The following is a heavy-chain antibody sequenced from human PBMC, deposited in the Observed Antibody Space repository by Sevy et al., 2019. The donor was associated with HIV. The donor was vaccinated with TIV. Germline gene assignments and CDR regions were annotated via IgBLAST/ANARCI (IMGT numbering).Heavy chain of an antibody. CDR2: ISSSSDSSRTL. D-gene: IGHD6-19*01. CDR3: ARPDLSGWYFDF. J-gene: IGHJ4*01. CDR1: GFTFSSYG. V-gene: IGHV3-48*01. Sequence: GGSLRLSCEASGFTFSSYGMNWVRQAPGKGLEWVSYISSSSDSSRTLYYADSVKGRFSISRDNAKNSVHLQMTSLRVEDTAVYYCARPDLSGWYFDFWGHGTLVTVSS.